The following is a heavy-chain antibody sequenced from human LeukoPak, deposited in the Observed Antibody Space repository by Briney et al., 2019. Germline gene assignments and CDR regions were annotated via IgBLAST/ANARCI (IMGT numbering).Heavy chain of an antibody. CDR3: ARGPLIAAAGTT. J-gene: IGHJ5*02. V-gene: IGHV3-7*01. Sequence: GGSLRHSCAASGFTLSSYWMSWVRQAPGKGPELVANKKEYGSEKYYVDSVKGRFTISRDNAKNSLYLQMNSLRAEDTAVYYCARGPLIAAAGTTWGQGTLVTVSS. CDR1: GFTLSSYW. CDR2: KKEYGSEK. D-gene: IGHD6-13*01.